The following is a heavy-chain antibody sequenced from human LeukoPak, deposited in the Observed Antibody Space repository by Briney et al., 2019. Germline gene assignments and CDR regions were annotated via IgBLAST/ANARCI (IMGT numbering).Heavy chain of an antibody. D-gene: IGHD3-16*01. Sequence: SETLSLTCTVSGGSISSSSYSWGWIRQPPGKGLEWIGSIYYSGSTYYNPSLKSRVTISVDTSKNQFSLKLSSVTAADTAVYYCARHERGSTNWFDPWGQGTLVTVSS. CDR1: GGSISSSSYS. CDR2: IYYSGST. V-gene: IGHV4-39*01. CDR3: ARHERGSTNWFDP. J-gene: IGHJ5*02.